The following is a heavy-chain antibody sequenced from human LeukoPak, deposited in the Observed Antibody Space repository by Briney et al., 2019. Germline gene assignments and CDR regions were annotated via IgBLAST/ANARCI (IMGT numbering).Heavy chain of an antibody. J-gene: IGHJ2*01. V-gene: IGHV4-59*08. CDR2: ISYSGST. CDR1: GDSISSYY. Sequence: SETLSLTCTVSGDSISSYYWTWIRQPPGKGLEWIGYISYSGSTNYNPSLKSRITISVATSKNQFSLKLSSVTAADTAVYYCARRYWYFDLWGRGTLVTVSS. CDR3: ARRYWYFDL.